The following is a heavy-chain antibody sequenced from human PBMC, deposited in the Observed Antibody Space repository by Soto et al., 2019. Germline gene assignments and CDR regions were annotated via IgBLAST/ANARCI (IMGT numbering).Heavy chain of an antibody. Sequence: GGSLRLSCAASGFTFSSYDMHWVRQATGKGLEWVSAIGTAGDTYYPGSVKGRFTISRENAKNSLYLQMNSLRAGDTAVYYCARAGGYCSSTSCNPNYYYYGMDVWGQGTTVTVSS. CDR1: GFTFSSYD. V-gene: IGHV3-13*01. CDR3: ARAGGYCSSTSCNPNYYYYGMDV. CDR2: IGTAGDT. D-gene: IGHD2-2*01. J-gene: IGHJ6*02.